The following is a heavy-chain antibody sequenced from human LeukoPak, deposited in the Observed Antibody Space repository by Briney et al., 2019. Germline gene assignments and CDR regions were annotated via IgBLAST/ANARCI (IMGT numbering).Heavy chain of an antibody. Sequence: PSETLSLTCAVSGYSISSGFYWDWIRQPPGKGLGWIGTIYHSGSTYYNPPLKSRVTISVDMSKNQFSLKLSSVTAADTAMYYCARQGPYCGGDCSNYLDFWGQGTLVTVSS. CDR1: GYSISSGFY. D-gene: IGHD2-21*02. J-gene: IGHJ4*02. CDR3: ARQGPYCGGDCSNYLDF. CDR2: IYHSGST. V-gene: IGHV4-38-2*01.